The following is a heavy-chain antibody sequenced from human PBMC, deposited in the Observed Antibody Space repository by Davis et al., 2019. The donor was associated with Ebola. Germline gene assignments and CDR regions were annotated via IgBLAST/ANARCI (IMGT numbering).Heavy chain of an antibody. CDR2: IIGSGYR. D-gene: IGHD2-15*01. CDR1: GFRFSDYN. Sequence: GGSLRLSCAASGFRFSDYNMSWVRQAPGKGLEWLSCIIGSGYRYYADSVKGRFAISRDNAKNSLFLQINSLGAEDTAVYYCARERVTCGGGSCYYSGLDVWGQGTTVTVSS. J-gene: IGHJ6*02. V-gene: IGHV3-69-1*01. CDR3: ARERVTCGGGSCYYSGLDV.